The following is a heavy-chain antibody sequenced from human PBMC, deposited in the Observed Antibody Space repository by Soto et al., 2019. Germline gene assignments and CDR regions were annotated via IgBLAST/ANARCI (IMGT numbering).Heavy chain of an antibody. CDR3: SGYSSSGDWFDP. D-gene: IGHD6-13*01. Sequence: PSETLSLTCAVSGGSISSGGYSWSWIRQPPGKGLEWIGYIYHSGSTYYNPSLKSRVTISVDRSKNQFSLKLSSVTAADTAVYYCSGYSSSGDWFDPWGQGTLVTVSS. J-gene: IGHJ5*02. CDR2: IYHSGST. CDR1: GGSISSGGYS. V-gene: IGHV4-30-2*01.